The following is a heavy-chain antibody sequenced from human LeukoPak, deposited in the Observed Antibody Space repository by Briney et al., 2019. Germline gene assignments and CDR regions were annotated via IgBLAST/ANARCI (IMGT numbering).Heavy chain of an antibody. Sequence: SETLSLTCTVSGGSISSGGYYWSWIRQPPGKGLEWIGYIYHSGSTYYNPSLKSRVTISVDRSKNQFSLKLSSVTAADTAVYYCASLRDCSGGSCYYYFDYWGQGTLVTVSS. D-gene: IGHD2-15*01. CDR1: GGSISSGGYY. CDR3: ASLRDCSGGSCYYYFDY. J-gene: IGHJ4*02. CDR2: IYHSGST. V-gene: IGHV4-30-2*01.